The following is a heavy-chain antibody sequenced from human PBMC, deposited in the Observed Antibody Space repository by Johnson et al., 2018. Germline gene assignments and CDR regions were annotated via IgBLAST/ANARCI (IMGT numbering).Heavy chain of an antibody. D-gene: IGHD2-15*01. V-gene: IGHV3-33*06. Sequence: QVQLVESGGGVVQPGRSLRLSCVASRLTFSNYGMHWVRQAPGKGLEWVAFIWYDGSNKYYAESVKGRFTISRDNSKNTLYLQMNSRRAEDTAVYYCANEGDCSGGSCYSDAFDIWGQGTMVTVSS. CDR2: IWYDGSNK. CDR3: ANEGDCSGGSCYSDAFDI. J-gene: IGHJ3*02. CDR1: RLTFSNYG.